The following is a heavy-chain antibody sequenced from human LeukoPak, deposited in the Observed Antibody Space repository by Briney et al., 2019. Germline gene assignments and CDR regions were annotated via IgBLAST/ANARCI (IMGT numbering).Heavy chain of an antibody. J-gene: IGHJ1*01. D-gene: IGHD1-1*01. CDR3: ARDGSSPQYFQH. Sequence: GGSLRLSCAASGFTFSDYYMGWIRQAPGKGLEWVSYISTGSSYTIYADSVKGRFTISRDNAKNSLYLQMNSLRAEDTAVYYCARDGSSPQYFQHWGQGTLVTVSS. CDR2: ISTGSSYT. V-gene: IGHV3-11*05. CDR1: GFTFSDYY.